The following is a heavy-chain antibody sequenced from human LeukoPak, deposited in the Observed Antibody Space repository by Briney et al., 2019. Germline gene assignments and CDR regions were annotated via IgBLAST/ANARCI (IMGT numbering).Heavy chain of an antibody. D-gene: IGHD3-22*01. J-gene: IGHJ4*02. V-gene: IGHV4-4*07. CDR2: VFASGSP. Sequence: SETLSLTCTVSGGSISNYYWSWIRQPAGKGLEWIGRVFASGSPHYNPSLESRVTMSLDASKNQFSLKVNSVTAADTAVYHCARSRDPDSSGPFDYWGQGTLVTVSS. CDR1: GGSISNYY. CDR3: ARSRDPDSSGPFDY.